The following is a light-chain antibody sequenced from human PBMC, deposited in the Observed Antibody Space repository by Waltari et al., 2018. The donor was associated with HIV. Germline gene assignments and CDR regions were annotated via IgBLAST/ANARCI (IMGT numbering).Light chain of an antibody. CDR1: SSNIGADYD. Sequence: QSVLTPPPSVSGAPGQRVTISCTGNSSNIGADYDVHRYQQLPGTAPNILIYNNNRPAGVPDRFSGSKSGTSASLAITGLRAEDEAYYFCQSYDSSLSGSRVFGGGTKLTVL. V-gene: IGLV1-40*01. J-gene: IGLJ3*02. CDR2: NN. CDR3: QSYDSSLSGSRV.